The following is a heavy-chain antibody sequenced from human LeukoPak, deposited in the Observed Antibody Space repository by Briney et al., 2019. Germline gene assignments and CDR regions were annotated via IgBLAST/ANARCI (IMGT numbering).Heavy chain of an antibody. V-gene: IGHV4-4*02. J-gene: IGHJ4*02. CDR3: AREGGPYRPLDY. CDR2: VHLSGRT. CDR1: GGSISSTNW. Sequence: SGPTLVKPSGTLSLTCGVSGGSISSTNWWTWVRQPPGEGLEWIGEVHLSGRTNYNPSLESRVTMSVDMSENHISLKLTSVTAADTAVYYCAREGGPYRPLDYSGQGTLVTVSP.